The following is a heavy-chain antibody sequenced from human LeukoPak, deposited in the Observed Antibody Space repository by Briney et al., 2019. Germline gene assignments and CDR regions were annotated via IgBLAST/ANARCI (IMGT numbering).Heavy chain of an antibody. CDR1: GFTFSTYS. Sequence: GGSLRLSCAASGFTFSTYSMNWVRQAPGKGLEWVSSISSSSSFIYYADSVKGRFTISRDNAKNSLYLQMNSLRAEDTAVYYCAREAWGTVTDYWGLGTLVTVSS. CDR3: AREAWGTVTDY. D-gene: IGHD4-17*01. V-gene: IGHV3-21*01. CDR2: ISSSSSFI. J-gene: IGHJ4*02.